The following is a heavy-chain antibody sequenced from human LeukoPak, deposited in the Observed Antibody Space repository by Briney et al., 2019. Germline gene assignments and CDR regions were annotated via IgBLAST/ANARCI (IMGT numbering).Heavy chain of an antibody. Sequence: AGGSLRLSCGASGFTFSSFGMHWVRQAPGKGLGWVAFIRFDGSNKYYADSVKGRFTISRDNAKNSLYLQMNSLRAEDTAVYYCAKDVGIVGATSPFDYWGQGTLVTVSS. CDR3: AKDVGIVGATSPFDY. V-gene: IGHV3-30*02. CDR2: IRFDGSNK. CDR1: GFTFSSFG. J-gene: IGHJ4*02. D-gene: IGHD1-26*01.